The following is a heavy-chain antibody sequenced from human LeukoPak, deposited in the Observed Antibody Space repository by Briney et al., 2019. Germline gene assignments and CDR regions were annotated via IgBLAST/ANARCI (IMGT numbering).Heavy chain of an antibody. CDR3: ARATYSSSWTDYYYYYMDV. D-gene: IGHD6-13*01. Sequence: SQTLSLTCTVSGGSIGSGGYYWSWIRQPPGKGLEWIGYIYHSGSTYYNPSLKSRVTISVDRSKNQFSLKLSSVTAADTAVYYCARATYSSSWTDYYYYYMDVWGKGTTVTVSS. V-gene: IGHV4-30-2*01. CDR2: IYHSGST. CDR1: GGSIGSGGYY. J-gene: IGHJ6*03.